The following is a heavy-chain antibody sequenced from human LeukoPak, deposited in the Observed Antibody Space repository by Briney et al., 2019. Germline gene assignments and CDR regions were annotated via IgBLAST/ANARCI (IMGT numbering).Heavy chain of an antibody. Sequence: ASVKVSCRASGGTFSSYAISWVRQAPGQGLEWMGGIIPIFGTANYAQKFQGRVTITADESTSTANMEMSSLRAQDTAVYYCARVSSSSWYEFGFAPGGQEPRVTVPS. J-gene: IGHJ5*02. D-gene: IGHD6-13*01. V-gene: IGHV1-69*13. CDR3: ARVSSSSWYEFGFAP. CDR1: GGTFSSYA. CDR2: IIPIFGTA.